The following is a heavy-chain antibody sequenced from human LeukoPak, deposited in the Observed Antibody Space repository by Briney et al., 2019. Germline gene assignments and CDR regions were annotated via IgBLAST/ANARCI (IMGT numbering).Heavy chain of an antibody. V-gene: IGHV1-18*01. CDR3: AREGALHDTGDHYLSWFDP. D-gene: IGHD2-8*02. CDR2: ISGYNGKT. J-gene: IGHJ5*02. Sequence: GASVKVSCKTSGYSFSSYGIAWVRQAPGQGLEWMGWISGYNGKTDYAENLQGRVTMTTDTSTSTGYMELRSLRSDDTAVYYCAREGALHDTGDHYLSWFDPWGQGTLVTVPS. CDR1: GYSFSSYG.